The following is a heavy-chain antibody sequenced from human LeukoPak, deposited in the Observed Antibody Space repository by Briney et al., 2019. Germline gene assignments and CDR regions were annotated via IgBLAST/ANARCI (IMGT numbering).Heavy chain of an antibody. D-gene: IGHD6-6*01. Sequence: GGSLRLSCAASGFTFSGYAMNWVRQAPGKGLEWVSSISSSSSYIYYADSVKGRFTISRDNAKNSLYLQMNSLRAEDTAVYYCARSSYSSSSSVWGQGTMVTVSS. V-gene: IGHV3-21*04. CDR1: GFTFSGYA. CDR2: ISSSSSYI. CDR3: ARSSYSSSSSV. J-gene: IGHJ3*01.